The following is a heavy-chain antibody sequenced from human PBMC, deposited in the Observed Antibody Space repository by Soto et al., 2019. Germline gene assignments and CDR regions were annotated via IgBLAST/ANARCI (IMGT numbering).Heavy chain of an antibody. CDR2: ISAYNGNT. D-gene: IGHD4-17*01. CDR1: GYTFTSYG. J-gene: IGHJ6*02. CDR3: ARDQAVTTGPLDTSAPYYYGMDV. V-gene: IGHV1-18*01. Sequence: QVQLVQSGAEVKKPGASVKVSCKASGYTFTSYGISWVRQAPGQGLERMGWISAYNGNTNYAQKLQGRVTMTTDTSTSTAYMELRSLRSDDTAVYYCARDQAVTTGPLDTSAPYYYGMDVWGQGTTVTVSS.